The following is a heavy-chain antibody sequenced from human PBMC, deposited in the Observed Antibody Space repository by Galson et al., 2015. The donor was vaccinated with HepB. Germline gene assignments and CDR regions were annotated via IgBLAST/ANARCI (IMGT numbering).Heavy chain of an antibody. V-gene: IGHV3-73*01. J-gene: IGHJ4*02. CDR1: GFTFSGSA. CDR3: TRADVDTGAKFDY. CDR2: IRSKANSYAT. Sequence: SLRLSCAASGFTFSGSAMHWVRQASGKGLEWVGRIRSKANSYATAYAASVKGRFTISRDDSKNTAYLQMNSLKTEDTAVYYCTRADVDTGAKFDYWGQGTLVTVSS. D-gene: IGHD5-18*01.